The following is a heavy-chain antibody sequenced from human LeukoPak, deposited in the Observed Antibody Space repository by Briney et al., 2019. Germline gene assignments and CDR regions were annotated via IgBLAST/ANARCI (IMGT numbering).Heavy chain of an antibody. J-gene: IGHJ4*02. Sequence: GGSLRLSCAASGFTVSSNYMSWVGQAPGKGLECVSVIYSGGSTYYAASVKGRFTISRDNSKNTLYLQMNSLRAEDTAVYYCARHSSGYWDFDYWGQGTLVTVSS. CDR2: IYSGGST. CDR1: GFTVSSNY. CDR3: ARHSSGYWDFDY. V-gene: IGHV3-53*01. D-gene: IGHD3-22*01.